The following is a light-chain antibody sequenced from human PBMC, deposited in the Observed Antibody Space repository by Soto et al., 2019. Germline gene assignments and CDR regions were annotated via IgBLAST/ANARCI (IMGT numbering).Light chain of an antibody. CDR1: STDVGAYNL. J-gene: IGLJ2*01. Sequence: QSALTQPASVSGSPGQSITISCTGTSTDVGAYNLVSWYQQHPGRVPILIIYEDIKRPSGVSSRFSGSKSGNTASLTISGLQAEDEADYYCCSYAGSRTLVFGGGTKLTVL. CDR3: CSYAGSRTLV. CDR2: EDI. V-gene: IGLV2-23*01.